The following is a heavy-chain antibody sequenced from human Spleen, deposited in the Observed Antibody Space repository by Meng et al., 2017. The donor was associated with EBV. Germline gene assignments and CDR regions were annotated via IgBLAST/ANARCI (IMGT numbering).Heavy chain of an antibody. Sequence: QGRRKGRGPGMVTPSGPLSLTSAFSSGSISSSHWWGWVRQSPGKGLEWIGEIYHSGNTNYKPSLKSRVTISVDKSKNQFSLNLSSVTAADTAVYFCARGSGGYYLYWGQGTLVTVSS. CDR1: SGSISSSHW. D-gene: IGHD3-22*01. V-gene: IGHV4-4*02. CDR2: IYHSGNT. J-gene: IGHJ4*02. CDR3: ARGSGGYYLY.